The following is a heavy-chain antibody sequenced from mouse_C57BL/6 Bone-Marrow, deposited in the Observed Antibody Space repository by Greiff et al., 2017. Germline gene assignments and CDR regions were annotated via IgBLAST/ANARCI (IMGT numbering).Heavy chain of an antibody. J-gene: IGHJ4*01. Sequence: VQLQQSGPGLVQPSQSLSITCTVSGFSLTSYGVHWVRQSPGQGLEWLGVIWRGGSTDYNAAFMSRLSITKDNSKSQVFFKMNSLQADYTAIYYCAKGGVTRYYYAMDYWGQGTSVTVSS. CDR1: GFSLTSYG. CDR2: IWRGGST. V-gene: IGHV2-5*01. CDR3: AKGGVTRYYYAMDY. D-gene: IGHD2-5*01.